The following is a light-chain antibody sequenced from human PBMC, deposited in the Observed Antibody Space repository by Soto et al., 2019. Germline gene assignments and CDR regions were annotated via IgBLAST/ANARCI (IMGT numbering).Light chain of an antibody. CDR1: SSNIGGNT. CDR2: SNN. Sequence: QSVLTQPPSASGTPGQRVTISCSGSSSNIGGNTVNWYQQLPGTAPKLLIYSNNQRPSGVPDRFSGSKSGNSASLAISGLQSEDEADYYCAAWDDSLNGVVFGGGTKLTVL. CDR3: AAWDDSLNGVV. J-gene: IGLJ2*01. V-gene: IGLV1-44*01.